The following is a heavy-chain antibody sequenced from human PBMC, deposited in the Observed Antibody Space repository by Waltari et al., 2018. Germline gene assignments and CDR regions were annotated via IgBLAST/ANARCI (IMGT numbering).Heavy chain of an antibody. D-gene: IGHD3-16*01. CDR1: GFTFSSYA. CDR3: AKPVRGGGFRFDY. Sequence: EVQLLESGGGLVQPGGSLRLSCAASGFTFSSYAMRWVRQAPGKGLEWVSVIYSGGSTYYADSVKGRFTISRDNSKNTLYLQMNSLRAEDTAVYYCAKPVRGGGFRFDYWGQGTLVTVSS. J-gene: IGHJ4*02. CDR2: IYSGGST. V-gene: IGHV3-23*03.